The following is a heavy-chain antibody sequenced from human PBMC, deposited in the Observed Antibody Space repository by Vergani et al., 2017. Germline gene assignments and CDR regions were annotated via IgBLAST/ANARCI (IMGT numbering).Heavy chain of an antibody. CDR1: GGSISSGSYY. Sequence: QVQLQESGPGLVKPSQTLSLNCTVSGGSISSGSYYWSWIRQPAGKGLEWIGRIYTSGSTHYNPSLKSRVTISVDTSKNQFSLKLSSVTAADTAVYYCARDRGGSSWYDAEYFQHWGQGTLVTVSS. CDR3: ARDRGGSSWYDAEYFQH. J-gene: IGHJ1*01. CDR2: IYTSGST. D-gene: IGHD6-13*01. V-gene: IGHV4-61*02.